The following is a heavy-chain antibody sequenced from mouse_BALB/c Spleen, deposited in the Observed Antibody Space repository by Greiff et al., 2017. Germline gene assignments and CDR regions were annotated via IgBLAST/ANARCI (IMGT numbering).Heavy chain of an antibody. CDR2: ISYSGST. CDR3: ARDYDGYYPFFDY. Sequence: VHLVESGPGLVKPSQSLSLTCTVTGYSITSDYAWNWIRQFPGNKLEWMGYISYSGSTSYNPSLKSRISITRDTSKNQFFLQLNSVTTEDTATYYCARDYDGYYPFFDYWGQGTTLTVSS. D-gene: IGHD2-3*01. J-gene: IGHJ2*01. V-gene: IGHV3-2*02. CDR1: GYSITSDYA.